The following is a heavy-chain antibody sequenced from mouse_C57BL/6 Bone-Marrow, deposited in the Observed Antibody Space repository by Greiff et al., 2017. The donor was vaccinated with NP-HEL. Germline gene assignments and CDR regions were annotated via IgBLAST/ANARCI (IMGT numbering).Heavy chain of an antibody. Sequence: EVKLQESGGGLVQPGGSLKLSCAASGFTFSDYYMYWVRQTPEKRLEWVAYISNGGGSTYYPDTVKGRFTISRDNAKNTLYLQMSRLKSEDTAMYYCARHGYAMDYWGQGTSVTVSS. CDR2: ISNGGGST. V-gene: IGHV5-12*01. CDR3: ARHGYAMDY. J-gene: IGHJ4*01. CDR1: GFTFSDYY.